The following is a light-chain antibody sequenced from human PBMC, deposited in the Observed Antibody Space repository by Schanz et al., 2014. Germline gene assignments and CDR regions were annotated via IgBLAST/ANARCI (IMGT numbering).Light chain of an antibody. V-gene: IGKV3-11*01. CDR1: QSVSSY. CDR2: AAS. CDR3: QQRNNWLT. J-gene: IGKJ4*01. Sequence: EIVMTQSPATLSLSPGERATLSCRASQSVSSYLAWYQQKPGQAPRLLIYAASIRAIGIPDRFSGSGSGTHFTLTIGGLEPEDFAVYYCQQRNNWLTFGGGTRVEI.